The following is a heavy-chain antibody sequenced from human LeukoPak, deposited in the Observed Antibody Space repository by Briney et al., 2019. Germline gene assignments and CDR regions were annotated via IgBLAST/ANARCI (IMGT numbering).Heavy chain of an antibody. J-gene: IGHJ4*02. CDR2: IYPGDSDT. CDR3: ARHLVVGSWVDY. D-gene: IGHD6-13*01. Sequence: GESLKISWKGSGYSFTTYWTGWVRQIPGKGLEWMGIIYPGDSDTTYSPSFQGQVIMSVDKSISNAYLQWSSLKASDTAMYYCARHLVVGSWVDYWGQGTLVTVSS. V-gene: IGHV5-51*01. CDR1: GYSFTTYW.